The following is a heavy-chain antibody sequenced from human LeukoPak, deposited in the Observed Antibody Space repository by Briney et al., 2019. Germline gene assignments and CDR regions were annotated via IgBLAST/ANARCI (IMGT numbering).Heavy chain of an antibody. CDR1: GYTFTDFY. J-gene: IGHJ5*02. Sequence: ASVNVPCRASGYTFTDFYMHWVRQAPGQGLEWMGWINPKSGGTNYAQKFQGRVTMTRDTSISTVYMELSSLKSDDTAMYYCARAHSSSLPYWFDPWGQGTLVTVSS. V-gene: IGHV1-2*02. CDR2: INPKSGGT. CDR3: ARAHSSSLPYWFDP. D-gene: IGHD6-13*01.